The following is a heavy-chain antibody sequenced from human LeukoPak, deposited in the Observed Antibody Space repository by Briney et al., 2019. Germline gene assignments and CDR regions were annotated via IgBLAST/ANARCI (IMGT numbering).Heavy chain of an antibody. D-gene: IGHD3-22*01. CDR1: GYTFASYY. V-gene: IGHV1-46*01. J-gene: IGHJ4*02. Sequence: ASVKVSCKASGYTFASYYMHWVRQAPGQGLEWMGIINPSGGSTSYEQKFQGRVTMTRDTSTSTVYMELSSLRSEDTAVYYCARDRTDYYDSSGYHDYWGQGTLVTVSS. CDR2: INPSGGST. CDR3: ARDRTDYYDSSGYHDY.